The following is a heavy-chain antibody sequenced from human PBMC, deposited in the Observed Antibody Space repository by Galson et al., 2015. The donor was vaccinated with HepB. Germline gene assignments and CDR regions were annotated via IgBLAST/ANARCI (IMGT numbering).Heavy chain of an antibody. V-gene: IGHV3-74*01. CDR3: AREYDSRDYLPVGYYGMDV. CDR1: GFSFSGYW. CDR2: INSDGSST. J-gene: IGHJ6*02. D-gene: IGHD3-22*01. Sequence: SLRLSCAASGFSFSGYWMRWVRHAPGKGLVWVSRINSDGSSTRYAGSVRGRFTISRDNAKNTLYLQLNSLRAEDTAVYYCAREYDSRDYLPVGYYGMDVWGQGTTVTVSS.